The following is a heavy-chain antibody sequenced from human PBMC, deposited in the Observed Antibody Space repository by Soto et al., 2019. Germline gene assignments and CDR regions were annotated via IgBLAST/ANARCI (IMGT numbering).Heavy chain of an antibody. CDR2: ISYDGSNK. J-gene: IGHJ6*02. D-gene: IGHD6-19*01. CDR1: GFTFSSYG. CDR3: AKEAVADDYYYYYGMDV. Sequence: GGSLRLSCAASGFTFSSYGMHWVRQAPGKGLEWVAVISYDGSNKYYADSVKGRFTISRDNSKNTLYLQMNSLRAEDTAVYYCAKEAVADDYYYYYGMDVWGQGTTVTVSS. V-gene: IGHV3-30*18.